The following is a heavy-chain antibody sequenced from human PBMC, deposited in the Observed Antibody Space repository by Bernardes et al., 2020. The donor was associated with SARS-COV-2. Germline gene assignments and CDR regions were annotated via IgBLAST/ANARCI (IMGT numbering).Heavy chain of an antibody. Sequence: GWSLSLSCAGSGFTFSTSEMNWVRQAPGKGLAWVSYISGSGSTIYYADSVKGRFTISRDNAKNSLYLQMNSLRAEDTAIYYCAMRDWLHSYYYYGLDVWGQGTTVTVSS. CDR3: AMRDWLHSYYYYGLDV. J-gene: IGHJ6*02. D-gene: IGHD3-9*01. V-gene: IGHV3-48*03. CDR2: ISGSGSTI. CDR1: GFTFSTSE.